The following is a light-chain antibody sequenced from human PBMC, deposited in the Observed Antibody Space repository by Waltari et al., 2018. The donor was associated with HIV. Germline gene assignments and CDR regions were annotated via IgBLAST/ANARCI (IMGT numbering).Light chain of an antibody. Sequence: SYELTQPPSVSVSPGQTASITCSGDKLGDKYASWYQQKPGQSPVLVIYQDNKRPSGIPARFSGSNSGNTATLTISGTQAMDEADYYCQAWDSYTVIFGGGTKLTVL. CDR3: QAWDSYTVI. J-gene: IGLJ2*01. V-gene: IGLV3-1*01. CDR1: KLGDKY. CDR2: QDN.